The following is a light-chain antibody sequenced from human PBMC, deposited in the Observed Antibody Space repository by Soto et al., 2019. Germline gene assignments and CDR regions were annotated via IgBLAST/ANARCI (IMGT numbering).Light chain of an antibody. CDR1: QSVSSNY. J-gene: IGKJ1*01. Sequence: EIVLTQSPGTLSLSPGERATLSCRASQSVSSNYLAWYQQKPGQAPRLLIYGASSRATGIPDRFSGSGSGTDFTLTISSLEPEDFAVYYCQQRSNWWTFGQGTKVEIK. V-gene: IGKV3D-20*02. CDR2: GAS. CDR3: QQRSNWWT.